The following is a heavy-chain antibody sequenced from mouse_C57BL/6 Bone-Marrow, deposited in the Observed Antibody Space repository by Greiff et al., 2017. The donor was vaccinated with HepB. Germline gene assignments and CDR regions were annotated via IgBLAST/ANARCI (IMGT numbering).Heavy chain of an antibody. CDR3: ARWGYYGSSYFDY. V-gene: IGHV1-61*01. CDR1: GYTFTSYW. CDR2: IYPSDSET. D-gene: IGHD1-1*01. Sequence: QVQLQQPGAELVRAGSSVKLSCKASGYTFTSYWMDWVKQRPGQGLEWIGNIYPSDSETHYNQKFKDKATLTVDKSSSTAYMQLSSLTSEDSAVYYCARWGYYGSSYFDYWGQGTTLTVSS. J-gene: IGHJ2*01.